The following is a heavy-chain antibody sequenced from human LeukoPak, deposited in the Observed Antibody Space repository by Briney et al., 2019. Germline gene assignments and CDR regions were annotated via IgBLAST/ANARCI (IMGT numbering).Heavy chain of an antibody. CDR2: IYYSGST. V-gene: IGHV4-59*08. Sequence: SETLSLTCTVSGGSISSYYWSWIRQPPGKGLEWIGYIYYSGSTNYNPSLKSRVTISVDTYKNQFSLKLSSVTAADTAVYYCASLAISGIVGATSWYFDYWGQGTLVTVSS. CDR1: GGSISSYY. D-gene: IGHD1-26*01. J-gene: IGHJ4*02. CDR3: ASLAISGIVGATSWYFDY.